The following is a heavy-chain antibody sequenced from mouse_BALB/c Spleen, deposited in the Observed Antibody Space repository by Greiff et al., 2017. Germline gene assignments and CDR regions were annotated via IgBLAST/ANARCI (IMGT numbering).Heavy chain of an antibody. J-gene: IGHJ4*01. Sequence: EVKLMESGPGLVKPSQSLSLTCSVTGYSITSGYYWNWIRQFPGNKLEWMGYISYDGSNNYNPSLKNRISITRDTSKNQFFLKLNSVTTEDTATYYCARVVRLWAMDYWGQGTSVTVSS. V-gene: IGHV3-6*02. CDR1: GYSITSGYY. CDR3: ARVVRLWAMDY. D-gene: IGHD2-14*01. CDR2: ISYDGSN.